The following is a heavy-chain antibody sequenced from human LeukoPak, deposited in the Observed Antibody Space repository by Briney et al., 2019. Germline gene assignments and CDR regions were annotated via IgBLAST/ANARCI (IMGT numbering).Heavy chain of an antibody. V-gene: IGHV1-24*01. CDR1: GYTLTELS. CDR2: FDPEDGET. D-gene: IGHD7-27*01. J-gene: IGHJ4*02. CDR3: ATTGDEGLFDY. Sequence: TAVNVSCKGSGYTLTELSMHWVRQAPAKELAWMGGFDPEDGETIYAHKFQGRVTMTEDTSTDTAYMELSSLRSEDTAVYYCATTGDEGLFDYWGQGTLVTVSS.